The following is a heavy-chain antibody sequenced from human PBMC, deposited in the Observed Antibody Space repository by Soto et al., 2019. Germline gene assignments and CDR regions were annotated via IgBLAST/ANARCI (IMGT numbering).Heavy chain of an antibody. CDR2: IYYSGST. J-gene: IGHJ6*03. CDR3: ARVDCSSTSCYARGGHYYYYMDV. Sequence: SETLSLTCTFSGGSISSYYWSWIRQPPGKGLEWIGYIYYSGSTNYNPSLKSRVTISVDTSKNQFSLKLSSVTAADTAVYYCARVDCSSTSCYARGGHYYYYMDVWGKGTTVTVSS. V-gene: IGHV4-59*01. D-gene: IGHD2-2*01. CDR1: GGSISSYY.